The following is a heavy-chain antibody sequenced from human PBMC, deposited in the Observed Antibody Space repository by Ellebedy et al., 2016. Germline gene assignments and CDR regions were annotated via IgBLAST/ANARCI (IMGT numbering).Heavy chain of an antibody. CDR1: GSTLKNLS. Sequence: ASVKVSCXVSGSTLKNLSFHWVRQATGQGLEWMGRMHPYSGDTGYARKFQGRVTMTRNTSMTTAYMELSSLRSEDTAVYYCTRGLFVGANWEDTYWGQGTLVTVSS. V-gene: IGHV1-8*02. D-gene: IGHD1-26*01. CDR2: MHPYSGDT. CDR3: TRGLFVGANWEDTY. J-gene: IGHJ4*02.